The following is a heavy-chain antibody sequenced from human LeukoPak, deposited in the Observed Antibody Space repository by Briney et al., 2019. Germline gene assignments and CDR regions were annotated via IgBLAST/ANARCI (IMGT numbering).Heavy chain of an antibody. Sequence: GGSLRLSCAASGFTFSSYSMNWVRQAPGKGLEWVSSIGSSSSYIYYADSVKGRFTISRDNAKNSLYLQMNSLRAEDTAVYYCARDITIRMVPFDYWGQGTLVTVSS. V-gene: IGHV3-21*01. D-gene: IGHD1-20*01. J-gene: IGHJ4*02. CDR1: GFTFSSYS. CDR3: ARDITIRMVPFDY. CDR2: IGSSSSYI.